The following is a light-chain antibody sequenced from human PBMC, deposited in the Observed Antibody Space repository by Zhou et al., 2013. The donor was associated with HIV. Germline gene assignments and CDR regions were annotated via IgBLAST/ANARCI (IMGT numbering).Light chain of an antibody. CDR3: QQYHDFPRT. Sequence: DIQMTQSPSTVSASVGDRVTVTCRASQTIGSWLAWYQQRPGKAPSLLMYQASTLHTGVPSRFSGGGSGTEFTLTISSLQPDDFATYYCQQYHDFPRTFG. V-gene: IGKV1-5*03. J-gene: IGKJ1*01. CDR2: QAS. CDR1: QTIGSW.